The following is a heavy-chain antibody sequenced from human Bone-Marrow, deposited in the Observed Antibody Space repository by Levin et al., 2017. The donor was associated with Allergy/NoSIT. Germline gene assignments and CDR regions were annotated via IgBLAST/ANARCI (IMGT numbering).Heavy chain of an antibody. Sequence: GSLRLSCAVSGGSIRNSNWWTWLRQPPGKGMEWIGSIYYRGTSYYNPSLKRRVTISVDTSKNQFSLKLNSVTAADTAVYYCVRDQYGGNSAWFDPWGQGTLVTVSS. V-gene: IGHV4-4*02. CDR2: IYYRGTS. J-gene: IGHJ5*02. CDR3: VRDQYGGNSAWFDP. D-gene: IGHD4-23*01. CDR1: GGSIRNSNW.